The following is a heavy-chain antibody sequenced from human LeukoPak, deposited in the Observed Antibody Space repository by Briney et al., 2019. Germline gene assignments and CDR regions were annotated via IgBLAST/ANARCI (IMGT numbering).Heavy chain of an antibody. CDR1: GGSISSSRYY. J-gene: IGHJ5*02. V-gene: IGHV4-39*01. Sequence: SETLSLTCSVSGGSISSSRYYWGWIRQPPGKGLEWIGSIYYSGSTDYNPSLKSRVSISVDTSKNQFSLKLCSVTAADTAVYYCARHSYGSFNWFDPWGQGTLVTVSS. D-gene: IGHD3-10*01. CDR3: ARHSYGSFNWFDP. CDR2: IYYSGST.